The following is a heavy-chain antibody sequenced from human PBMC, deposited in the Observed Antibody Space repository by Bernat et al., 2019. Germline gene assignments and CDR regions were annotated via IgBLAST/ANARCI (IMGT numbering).Heavy chain of an antibody. CDR3: AGISDSPVPAAIVYYYYYMDV. CDR1: GFTFSDYY. CDR2: ISSSSSYT. D-gene: IGHD2-2*01. J-gene: IGHJ6*03. Sequence: QVQLVESGGGLVKPGGSLRLSCAASGFTFSDYYMSWIRQAPGKGLEWVSYISSSSSYTNYADSVKGRFTISRDNAKNSLYLQMNSLRAEDTAVYYCAGISDSPVPAAIVYYYYYMDVWGKGTTVTVSS. V-gene: IGHV3-11*05.